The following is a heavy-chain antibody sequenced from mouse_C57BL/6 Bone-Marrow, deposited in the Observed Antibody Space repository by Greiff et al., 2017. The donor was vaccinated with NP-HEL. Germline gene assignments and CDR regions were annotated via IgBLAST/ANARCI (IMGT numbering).Heavy chain of an antibody. V-gene: IGHV1-4*01. Sequence: QVQLQQSGAELARPGASVKMSCKASGYTFTSYTMHWVKQRPGQGLEWIGYINPSSGYTKYNQKFKDKATLTADKSSSTASIQLSSLTSDDSAVYYCARPAWFAYWGQGTLVTVSA. CDR2: INPSSGYT. CDR1: GYTFTSYT. J-gene: IGHJ3*01. CDR3: ARPAWFAY.